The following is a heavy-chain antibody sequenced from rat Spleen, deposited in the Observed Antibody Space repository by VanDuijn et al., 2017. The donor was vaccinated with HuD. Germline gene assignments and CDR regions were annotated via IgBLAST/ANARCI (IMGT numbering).Heavy chain of an antibody. CDR2: ISYDGGSS. CDR3: TTGDGSHYYDWFTY. J-gene: IGHJ3*01. CDR1: GFTFINFP. Sequence: EVQLVESGGGLVQPGRSLKLSCAASGFTFINFPMAWVRQAPKKGLEWVASISYDGGSSYYRDSVKGRFTISRDSAKSTLYLQMDSLRSEDTATYYCTTGDGSHYYDWFTYWGQGTLVTVSS. D-gene: IGHD1-12*02. V-gene: IGHV5-20*01.